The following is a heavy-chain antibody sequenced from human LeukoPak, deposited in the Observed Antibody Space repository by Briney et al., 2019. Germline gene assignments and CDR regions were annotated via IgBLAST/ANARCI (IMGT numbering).Heavy chain of an antibody. CDR3: ARDLAAVSWFDP. D-gene: IGHD6-13*01. CDR2: IYYSGTT. Sequence: AETLSLTCAVSGGAITIYYWSWIRQPPGKGLEWIGNIYYSGTTNYNPSLKSRVTISVDTSKTQFSLKLRSVTAADTAVYYCARDLAAVSWFDPWGQGTLVTVSS. V-gene: IGHV4-59*01. J-gene: IGHJ5*02. CDR1: GGAITIYY.